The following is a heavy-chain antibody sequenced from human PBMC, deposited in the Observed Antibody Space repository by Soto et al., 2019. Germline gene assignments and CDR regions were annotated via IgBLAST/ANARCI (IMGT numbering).Heavy chain of an antibody. V-gene: IGHV4-59*01. CDR2: IYYSRST. D-gene: IGHD7-27*01. J-gene: IGHJ6*02. CDR1: GGSISSYY. CDR3: ARGNWVSVYYYYGMDV. Sequence: PSETLSLTCTVSGGSISSYYWSWIRQPPGKGLEWIGYIYYSRSTNYNPSLKSRVTISVDTSKNQFSLKLSSVTAADTAVYYCARGNWVSVYYYYGMDVWGQGTTVTVSS.